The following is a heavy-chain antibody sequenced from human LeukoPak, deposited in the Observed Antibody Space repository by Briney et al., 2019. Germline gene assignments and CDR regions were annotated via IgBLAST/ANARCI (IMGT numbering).Heavy chain of an antibody. J-gene: IGHJ4*02. V-gene: IGHV4-34*01. D-gene: IGHD2-8*02. CDR1: GGSFSGYY. CDR3: ARGKRSGLDY. Sequence: SETLSVTFAVYGGSFSGYYWSWIRQPPGKGLEWIGEINHSGSTNYNPSLKSRVTISVDTPKNQFSLKLSSVTAADTAVYYCARGKRSGLDYWGQGTLVTVSS. CDR2: INHSGST.